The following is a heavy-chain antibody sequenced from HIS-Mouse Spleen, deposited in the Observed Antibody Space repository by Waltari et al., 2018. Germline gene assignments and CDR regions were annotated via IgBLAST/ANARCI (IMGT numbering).Heavy chain of an antibody. CDR1: GGSISSYY. CDR2: YYRGST. V-gene: IGHV4-59*01. CDR3: ARASRDLLLPRYFDL. Sequence: QVQLQESGPGLVKPSETLSLTCTVSGGSISSYYWSWIRQPPGKGLEWIGYYRGSTNYTPSLESRVTISVDTSKNQFSLKLSSVTAADTAVYYCARASRDLLLPRYFDLWGRGTLVTVSS. J-gene: IGHJ2*01.